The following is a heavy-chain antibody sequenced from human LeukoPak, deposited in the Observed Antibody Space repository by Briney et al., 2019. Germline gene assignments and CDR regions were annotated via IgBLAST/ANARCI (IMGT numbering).Heavy chain of an antibody. CDR3: ARDEHYDFWSGYSLFHY. J-gene: IGHJ4*02. CDR2: ISAYNGNT. CDR1: GYTFSSYG. Sequence: GASVKVSCKASGYTFSSYGITWVRQAPGQGLEWMGWISAYNGNTNYAQKLQGRVTMTTDTSTSTAYMELRSLRSDDTAVYYCARDEHYDFWSGYSLFHYWGQGTLVTVSS. V-gene: IGHV1-18*01. D-gene: IGHD3-3*01.